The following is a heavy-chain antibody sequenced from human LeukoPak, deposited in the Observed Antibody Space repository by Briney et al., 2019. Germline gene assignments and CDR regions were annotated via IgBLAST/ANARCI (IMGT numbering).Heavy chain of an antibody. J-gene: IGHJ3*02. Sequence: PGGSLRLSCAASGFTFSDYIMNWVRQAPGKGLEWVSYISSSVDSIFYADSVKGRFTISRDNTKNSLYLQMNSLRAEDTALYFCTRGGFCSGGTCYPFNAFDIWGQGTMVTVSS. D-gene: IGHD2-15*01. V-gene: IGHV3-21*05. CDR2: ISSSVDSI. CDR1: GFTFSDYI. CDR3: TRGGFCSGGTCYPFNAFDI.